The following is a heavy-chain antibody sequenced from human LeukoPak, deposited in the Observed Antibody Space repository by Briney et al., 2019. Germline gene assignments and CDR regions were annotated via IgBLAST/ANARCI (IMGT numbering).Heavy chain of an antibody. Sequence: GESLKISCKGSGYSFTSYWIGWVRQMPGKGLEWMGIIYPGDSDTRYSPSFQGQVTISADKSISTAYLQWSSLKASDTAMYYCARHQWSIAARRKGNWFDPWGQGTLVTVSS. D-gene: IGHD6-6*01. CDR1: GYSFTSYW. CDR2: IYPGDSDT. CDR3: ARHQWSIAARRKGNWFDP. J-gene: IGHJ5*02. V-gene: IGHV5-51*01.